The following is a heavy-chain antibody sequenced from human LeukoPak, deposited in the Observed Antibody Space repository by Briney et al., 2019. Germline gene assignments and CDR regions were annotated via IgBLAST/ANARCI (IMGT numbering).Heavy chain of an antibody. Sequence: GESLKISCKGSGYSFTSYWIGWVRQMPGKGLEWMGIIYPGDSDTRYSPSFQGQVTISADKSISTAYLQWSSLKASDTAMYYCAKTYYDFWSGSKSAFDIWGQGTMVTVSS. D-gene: IGHD3-3*01. CDR2: IYPGDSDT. V-gene: IGHV5-51*01. CDR3: AKTYYDFWSGSKSAFDI. CDR1: GYSFTSYW. J-gene: IGHJ3*02.